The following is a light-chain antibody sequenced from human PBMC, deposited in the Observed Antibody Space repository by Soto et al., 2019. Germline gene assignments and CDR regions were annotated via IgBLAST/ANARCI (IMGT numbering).Light chain of an antibody. Sequence: QSALTQPPSASGSPGQSGTISCTGTSSDVGGYNYVSWYQQHPGKAPKLMIYEVSKRPSGVPDRFSGSKSGTTASLTVSGLQAEDEADYYCSSYAGSNTYVVGTGTKLTVL. J-gene: IGLJ1*01. CDR1: SSDVGGYNY. CDR2: EVS. V-gene: IGLV2-8*01. CDR3: SSYAGSNTYV.